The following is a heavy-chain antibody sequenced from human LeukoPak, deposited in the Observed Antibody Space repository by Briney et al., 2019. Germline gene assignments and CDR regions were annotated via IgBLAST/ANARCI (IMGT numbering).Heavy chain of an antibody. CDR1: GGTFSSYA. CDR3: ARSVAAAGTYYYYYYMDV. CDR2: MNPNSGNT. D-gene: IGHD6-13*01. J-gene: IGHJ6*03. V-gene: IGHV1-8*02. Sequence: ASVKVSCKASGGTFSSYAINWVRQATGQGLEWMGWMNPNSGNTGYAQKFQGRVTMTRNTSISTAYMELSSLRSEDTAVYYCARSVAAAGTYYYYYYMDVWGKGTTVTISS.